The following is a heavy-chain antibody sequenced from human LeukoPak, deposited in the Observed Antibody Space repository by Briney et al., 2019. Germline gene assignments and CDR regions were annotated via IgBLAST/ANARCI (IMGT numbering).Heavy chain of an antibody. D-gene: IGHD3-22*01. J-gene: IGHJ4*02. CDR2: INSNGSVT. CDR3: GGGAIVVG. V-gene: IGHV3-74*01. CDR1: EFTFSAYA. Sequence: GGSLRLSCEASEFTFSAYAMSWVRQAPGKGLVWVSRINSNGSVTTYADSVKGRFTISRDNPTNTLYLQMTSLRAEDTAMYYCGGGAIVVGWGQGTLVTVSS.